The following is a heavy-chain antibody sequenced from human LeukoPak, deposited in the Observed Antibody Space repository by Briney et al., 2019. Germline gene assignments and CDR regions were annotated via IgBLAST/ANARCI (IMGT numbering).Heavy chain of an antibody. D-gene: IGHD3-9*01. CDR2: IYYSGST. J-gene: IGHJ2*01. Sequence: ASQTLSLTCTVSGGSISSYYWGWIRQPPGKGLDWIGRIYYSGSTYFNTSLKSRVTISVNTSKNQFSLKLSSVTAADTPGCYAASQYQLRYFMWLIYLLFDLGGGGTLVTVP. V-gene: IGHV4-39*01. CDR1: GGSISSYY. CDR3: ASQYQLRYFMWLIYLLFDL.